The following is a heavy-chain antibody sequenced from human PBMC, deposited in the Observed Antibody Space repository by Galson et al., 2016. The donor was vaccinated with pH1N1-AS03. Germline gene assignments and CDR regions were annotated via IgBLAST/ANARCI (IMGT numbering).Heavy chain of an antibody. V-gene: IGHV3-30*02. J-gene: IGHJ4*02. CDR1: GFSFSSYG. CDR2: IPYDGNNK. D-gene: IGHD3-9*01. CDR3: ATAGNYFDIRRFDY. Sequence: SLRLSCAASGFSFSSYGMHWARQAPGKGLEWVAFIPYDGNNKYYSDSVKGRFTISRDNSKNTVYLQMNSLRAEDTAVYYCATAGNYFDIRRFDYWGQGTLVTVSS.